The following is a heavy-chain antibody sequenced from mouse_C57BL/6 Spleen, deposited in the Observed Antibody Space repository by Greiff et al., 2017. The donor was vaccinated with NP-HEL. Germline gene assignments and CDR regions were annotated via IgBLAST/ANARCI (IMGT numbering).Heavy chain of an antibody. CDR2: INPSNGGT. J-gene: IGHJ4*01. V-gene: IGHV1-53*01. CDR1: GYTFTSYW. Sequence: VQLQQPGTEQVKPGASVKLSCKASGYTFTSYWMHWAKQRPGQGLEWIGNINPSNGGTNYNEKFKSKATLTVDKSSSTAYMQLSSLTSEDSAVYYCARSGYYSNFLMDYWGQGTSVTVSS. CDR3: ARSGYYSNFLMDY. D-gene: IGHD2-5*01.